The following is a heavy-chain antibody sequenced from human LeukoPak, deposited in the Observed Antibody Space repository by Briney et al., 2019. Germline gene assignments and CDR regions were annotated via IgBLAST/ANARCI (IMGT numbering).Heavy chain of an antibody. CDR2: IYYSGST. Sequence: SETLSLTCTVSGGSISSSSYYWGWIRQPPGKGLEWIGSIYYSGSTYYNPSLKSRVTISVDTSKNQFSLKLSSVTAADTAVYYCARRPSRYGSGSYYRYWGQGTLDTVSS. J-gene: IGHJ4*02. CDR3: ARRPSRYGSGSYYRY. V-gene: IGHV4-39*01. CDR1: GGSISSSSYY. D-gene: IGHD3-10*01.